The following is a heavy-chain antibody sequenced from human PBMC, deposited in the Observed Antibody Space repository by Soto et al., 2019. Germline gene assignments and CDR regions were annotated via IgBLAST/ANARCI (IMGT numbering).Heavy chain of an antibody. V-gene: IGHV1-69*13. CDR2: IIPIFGTA. Sequence: SVKVSCKASGGTFSSYAISWVRQAPGQGLEWMGGIIPIFGTANYAQKFQGRVTITADESTSTAYMELSSLRSEDTAVYYCGRALQPGGDYYYYGMDVGGQGTTVTVSS. D-gene: IGHD3-10*01. CDR1: GGTFSSYA. J-gene: IGHJ6*02. CDR3: GRALQPGGDYYYYGMDV.